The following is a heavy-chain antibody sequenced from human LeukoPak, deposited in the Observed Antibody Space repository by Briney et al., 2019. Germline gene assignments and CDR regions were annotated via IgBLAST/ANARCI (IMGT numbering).Heavy chain of an antibody. V-gene: IGHV4-59*01. CDR3: AREVSKAVASYYFDY. CDR2: IYYSGST. D-gene: IGHD6-19*01. CDR1: GGSISSYY. J-gene: IGHJ4*02. Sequence: SETLSLTCTVSGGSISSYYWSWIRQPPGKGLEWIGYIYYSGSTNYNPSLKSRVTISVDTSKNQFSLKLSSVTAADTAVYYCAREVSKAVASYYFDYWGQGTLVTVSS.